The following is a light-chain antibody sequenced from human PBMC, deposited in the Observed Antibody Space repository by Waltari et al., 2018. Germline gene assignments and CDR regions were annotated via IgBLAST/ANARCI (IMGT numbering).Light chain of an antibody. V-gene: IGLV3-1*01. CDR3: QAWDSSTYVV. CDR1: QLGDKY. J-gene: IGLJ2*01. Sequence: SYELTQPPSVSVSPGQTASITCSGDQLGDKYACWYQQKPGQSPVLVIDQDSKRPSGIPERFSGSNSGNTATLTISGTQAMDEADYYCQAWDSSTYVVFGGGTKLTVL. CDR2: QDS.